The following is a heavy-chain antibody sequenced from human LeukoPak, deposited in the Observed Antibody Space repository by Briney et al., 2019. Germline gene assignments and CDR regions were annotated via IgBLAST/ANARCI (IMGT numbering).Heavy chain of an antibody. Sequence: GGSLRLSCAASGFTFSTYAMTWVRQAPGKGLEWVSGLSGSGSTTYYTDSVKGRFTISRDNSKNTLYLQMNSLRAGDTAIYYCARAPPYGGYYYYYYMDVWGKGTTVTVSS. V-gene: IGHV3-23*01. CDR2: LSGSGSTT. CDR3: ARAPPYGGYYYYYYMDV. CDR1: GFTFSTYA. J-gene: IGHJ6*03. D-gene: IGHD4/OR15-4a*01.